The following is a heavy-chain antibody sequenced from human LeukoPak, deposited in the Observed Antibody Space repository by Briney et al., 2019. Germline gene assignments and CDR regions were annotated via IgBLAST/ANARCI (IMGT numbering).Heavy chain of an antibody. J-gene: IGHJ4*02. CDR2: ISFDGSQK. CDR1: GFSVGGYA. D-gene: IGHD4-17*01. Sequence: GGSLRLSCEASGFSVGGYALHWVRQAPGKGLEWVAVISFDGSQKYYADSVKGRFTISRDTFKNTLFLQMDSLSGEDTGFYYCARSDRGDYNFDYWGQGTLVTVSS. V-gene: IGHV3-30*04. CDR3: ARSDRGDYNFDY.